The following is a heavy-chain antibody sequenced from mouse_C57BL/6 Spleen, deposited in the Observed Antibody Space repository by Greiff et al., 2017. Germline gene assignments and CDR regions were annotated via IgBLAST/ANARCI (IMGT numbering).Heavy chain of an antibody. D-gene: IGHD4-1*01. Sequence: VQLQQPGAELVKPGASVKLSCKASGYTFTSYWMQWVKQGPGQGLEWIGEIGPSGSSNNTNQKFTGKATLTVDTSSSTAYMQLSSLTSEDSAVYYCARSLGLAYGGQGTLVTVSA. V-gene: IGHV1-50*01. CDR2: IGPSGSSN. J-gene: IGHJ3*01. CDR3: ARSLGLAY. CDR1: GYTFTSYW.